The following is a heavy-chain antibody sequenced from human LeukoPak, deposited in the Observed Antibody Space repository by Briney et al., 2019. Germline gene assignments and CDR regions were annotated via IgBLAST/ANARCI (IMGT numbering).Heavy chain of an antibody. D-gene: IGHD3-3*01. CDR3: AKRSELGIFGVVIIQELDY. V-gene: IGHV4-59*01. CDR2: IYYSGST. Sequence: SETLSLTCTVSGGSISSYYWSWIRQPPGKGLEWIGYIYYSGSTNYNPSLKSRVTISVDTSKNQFSLKLSSVTAADTAVYYCAKRSELGIFGVVIIQELDYWGQGTLVTVSS. CDR1: GGSISSYY. J-gene: IGHJ4*02.